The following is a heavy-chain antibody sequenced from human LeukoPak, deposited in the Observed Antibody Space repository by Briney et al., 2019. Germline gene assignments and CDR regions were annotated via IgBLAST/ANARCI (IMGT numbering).Heavy chain of an antibody. V-gene: IGHV1-3*01. Sequence: ASVKVSCKASGYTFTSYAVHWVRQAPGQRLEWMGWINAGNGNTKYSQKFRGRVTITRDTSASTAYMELSSLRSEDTAVYYCARDYYCDSSGPEYYFDYWGQGTLVTVSS. CDR2: INAGNGNT. J-gene: IGHJ4*02. CDR3: ARDYYCDSSGPEYYFDY. CDR1: GYTFTSYA. D-gene: IGHD3-22*01.